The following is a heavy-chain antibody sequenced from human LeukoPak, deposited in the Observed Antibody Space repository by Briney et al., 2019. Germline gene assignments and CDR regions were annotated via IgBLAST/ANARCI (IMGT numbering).Heavy chain of an antibody. CDR1: GGSFSGYY. CDR3: ARGPQFYSSSWSEFYYYYGMDV. V-gene: IGHV4-34*01. J-gene: IGHJ6*02. CDR2: INHSGST. D-gene: IGHD6-13*01. Sequence: SETLSLTCAVYGGSFSGYYWSWIRQPPGKGLGWIGEINHSGSTNYNPSLKSRVTISVDTSKNQFSLKLSSVTAADTAVYYCARGPQFYSSSWSEFYYYYGMDVWGQGTTVTVSS.